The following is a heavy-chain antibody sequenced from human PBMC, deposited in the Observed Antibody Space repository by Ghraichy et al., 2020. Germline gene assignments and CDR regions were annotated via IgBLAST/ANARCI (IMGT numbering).Heavy chain of an antibody. Sequence: GGSLRLSCAASGFPFSVYWMTWVRLAPGKGLEWVANMKEDGSQIYYMDSVKGRFTISRDNAKNSLYLQMNGLRGDDTAVYYCARVGDGRVFDYWGQGTLVAVSS. CDR3: ARVGDGRVFDY. V-gene: IGHV3-7*04. J-gene: IGHJ4*02. CDR1: GFPFSVYW. CDR2: MKEDGSQI. D-gene: IGHD5-24*01.